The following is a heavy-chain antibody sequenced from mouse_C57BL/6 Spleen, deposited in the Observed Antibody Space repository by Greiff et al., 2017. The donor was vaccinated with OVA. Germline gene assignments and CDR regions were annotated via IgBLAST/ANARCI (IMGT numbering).Heavy chain of an antibody. CDR3: ARARDFDY. J-gene: IGHJ2*01. Sequence: EVQLQQPGPELVKPGASVKISCKASGYTFTDYYMHWVKQSHGKSLEWIGDINPNNGGTSYNQKFKGKATLTVDTSSCTAYMELRSLTSEDSAVYYCARARDFDYWGQGTTLTVSS. CDR1: GYTFTDYY. CDR2: INPNNGGT. V-gene: IGHV1-26*01.